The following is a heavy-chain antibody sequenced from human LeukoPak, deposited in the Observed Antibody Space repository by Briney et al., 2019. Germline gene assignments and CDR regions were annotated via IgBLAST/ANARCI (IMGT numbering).Heavy chain of an antibody. CDR3: ARSRTY. CDR2: INHSGST. D-gene: IGHD6-13*01. J-gene: IGHJ4*02. CDR1: GGSFSGYY. V-gene: IGHV4-34*01. Sequence: SETLSLTCAVYGGSFSGYYWSWIRQPPGKGLEWIGEINHSGSTNYNPSLKSRVTISVDTSKNQFSLKLSSVTAADTAVYYCARSRTYWGQGALVTVSS.